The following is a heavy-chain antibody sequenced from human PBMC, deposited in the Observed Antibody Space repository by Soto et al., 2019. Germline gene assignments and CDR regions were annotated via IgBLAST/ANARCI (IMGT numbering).Heavy chain of an antibody. D-gene: IGHD5-18*01. CDR3: ARVEGGERGYSYGWYFDL. J-gene: IGHJ2*01. CDR2: IYYSGST. CDR1: GGSISSGDYY. Sequence: QVQLQESGPGLVKPSQTLSLTCTVSGGSISSGDYYWSWIRQPPGKGLEWIGYIYYSGSTYYNPSLKSRVTISVDTSKNQFSLRLSSVTAADPAVYYCARVEGGERGYSYGWYFDLWGRGTLVTVSS. V-gene: IGHV4-30-4*01.